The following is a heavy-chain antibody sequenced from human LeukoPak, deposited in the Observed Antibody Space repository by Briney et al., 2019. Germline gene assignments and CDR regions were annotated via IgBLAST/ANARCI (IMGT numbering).Heavy chain of an antibody. CDR1: GGSISSYY. CDR3: ARGRDYYDSSGYYNWFDP. J-gene: IGHJ5*02. CDR2: IYYSGST. D-gene: IGHD3-22*01. Sequence: SETLSLTCTVSGGSISSYYWSWIRQPPGKGLEWLGHIYYSGSTNYNPSLKSRVTISVDTSKNQFSLKLSSVTAADTAVYYCARGRDYYDSSGYYNWFDPWGQGTLVTVSS. V-gene: IGHV4-59*01.